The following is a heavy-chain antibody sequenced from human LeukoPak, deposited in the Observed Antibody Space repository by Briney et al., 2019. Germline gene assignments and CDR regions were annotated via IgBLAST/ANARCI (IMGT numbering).Heavy chain of an antibody. CDR2: ISGSGGST. D-gene: IGHD3-10*01. J-gene: IGHJ4*02. CDR3: AKSYYYNSGSWGIFDY. Sequence: PGGSLRLSCAASGFTFSSYAMSWVRQAPGKGLEWVSGISGSGGSTYYADSVKGRFTISRDSSKNTLYLLMNTLRAEDTAVYYCAKSYYYNSGSWGIFDYWGQGTLVTVSS. CDR1: GFTFSSYA. V-gene: IGHV3-23*01.